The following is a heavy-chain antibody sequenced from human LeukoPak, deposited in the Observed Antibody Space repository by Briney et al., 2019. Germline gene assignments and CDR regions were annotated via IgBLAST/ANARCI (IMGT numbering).Heavy chain of an antibody. CDR2: IYYSGST. CDR3: ARAGDTYYYYGMDV. V-gene: IGHV4-30-4*01. CDR1: GGSISSGDYY. J-gene: IGHJ6*02. D-gene: IGHD1-26*01. Sequence: SQTLSLTCTVSGGSISSGDYYWSWIHQPPGKGLEWIGYIYYSGSTYYNPSLKSRVTISVDTSKNQFSLKLSSVTAADTAVYYCARAGDTYYYYGMDVWGQGTTVTVSS.